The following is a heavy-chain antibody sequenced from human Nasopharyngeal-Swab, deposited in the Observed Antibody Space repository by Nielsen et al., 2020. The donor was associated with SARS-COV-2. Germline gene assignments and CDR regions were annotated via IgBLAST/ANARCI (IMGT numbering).Heavy chain of an antibody. CDR2: ITGRGGDT. D-gene: IGHD3-22*01. CDR3: VKGHFYDTNGYPPCTYGMDV. J-gene: IGHJ6*02. Sequence: GESLKISCAASGFTFNNYAMAWVRQSPRQGLEWVSAITGRGGDTYYADYVKGRFTVSRDNSQNTLFLQMNSLRAEDTAVYYCVKGHFYDTNGYPPCTYGMDVWGQGTTVTVSS. V-gene: IGHV3-23*01. CDR1: GFTFNNYA.